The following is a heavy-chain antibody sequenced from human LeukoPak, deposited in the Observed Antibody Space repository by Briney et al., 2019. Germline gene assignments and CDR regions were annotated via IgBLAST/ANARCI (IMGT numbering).Heavy chain of an antibody. V-gene: IGHV3-74*01. CDR2: IESDGRT. J-gene: IGHJ4*02. CDR1: GFTLSSRW. CDR3: ARGERGDF. D-gene: IGHD1-26*01. Sequence: GGSLRLSCAASGFTLSSRWMHWVRQVPGKGLVSVSRIESDGRTAYADSVKGRFTISRDNAKNSLYLQMNSLRAEDTAVYYCARGERGDFWGQGTLVTVSS.